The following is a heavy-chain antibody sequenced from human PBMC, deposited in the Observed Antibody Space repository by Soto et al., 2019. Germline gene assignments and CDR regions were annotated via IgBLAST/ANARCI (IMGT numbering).Heavy chain of an antibody. CDR2: ISTYNGKT. V-gene: IGHV1-18*01. CDR3: ARDEAGIAAAGPNWFDP. D-gene: IGHD6-13*01. J-gene: IGHJ5*02. Sequence: GASVKVSCKASGYTFTSYDISWVRQAPGQGLEWMGWISTYNGKTNYAQKLQGRVTITADKSTSTAYMELSSLRSEDTAVYYCARDEAGIAAAGPNWFDPWGQGTLVTVSS. CDR1: GYTFTSYD.